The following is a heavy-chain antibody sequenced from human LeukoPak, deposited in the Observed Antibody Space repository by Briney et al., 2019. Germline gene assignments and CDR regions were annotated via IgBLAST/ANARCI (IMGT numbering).Heavy chain of an antibody. CDR3: TGLSDAFDI. Sequence: SETLSLTCTVSGGSISGYYWSWIRQPPGKGLEWIGEINHSGSTNYNPSLKSRVTISVDTSKNQFSLKLSSVTAADTAVYYCTGLSDAFDIWGQGTMVTVSS. CDR2: INHSGST. CDR1: GGSISGYY. V-gene: IGHV4-34*01. D-gene: IGHD1-1*01. J-gene: IGHJ3*02.